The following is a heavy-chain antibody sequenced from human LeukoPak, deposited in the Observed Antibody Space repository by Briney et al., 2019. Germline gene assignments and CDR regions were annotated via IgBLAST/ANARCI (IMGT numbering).Heavy chain of an antibody. CDR1: GGTFSSYA. J-gene: IGHJ6*02. Sequence: GASVKVSCKASGGTFSSYAISWVRQAPGQGLEWMGGIMSIFGGANYAQKFQGRLTITADESTSTAYMELSSLRSEDTAIYYCARAPNYYDSSGYYPRYYYGMDVWGQGTTVTVSS. V-gene: IGHV1-69*13. CDR3: ARAPNYYDSSGYYPRYYYGMDV. CDR2: IMSIFGGA. D-gene: IGHD3-22*01.